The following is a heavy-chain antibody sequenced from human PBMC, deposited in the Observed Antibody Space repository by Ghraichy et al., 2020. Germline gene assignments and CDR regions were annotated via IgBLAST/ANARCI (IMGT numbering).Heavy chain of an antibody. J-gene: IGHJ4*02. CDR2: ISSSSSSYI. Sequence: GGSLRLSCAASGFTFSSYSMNWVRQAPGKGLEWVSSISSSSSSYIYYADSVKGRFTISRDNAKNSLYLQMNSLRAEDTAVYYCARFDDILTKASDYWGQGTLVTVSS. V-gene: IGHV3-21*01. D-gene: IGHD3-9*01. CDR3: ARFDDILTKASDY. CDR1: GFTFSSYS.